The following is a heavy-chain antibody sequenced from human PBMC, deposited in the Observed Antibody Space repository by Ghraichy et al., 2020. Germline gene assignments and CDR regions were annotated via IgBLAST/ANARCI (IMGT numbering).Heavy chain of an antibody. V-gene: IGHV1-69*13. D-gene: IGHD3-10*01. CDR1: GGTFSSYA. Sequence: SVKVSCKASGGTFSSYAISWVRQAPGQGLEWMGGIIPIFGTANYAQKFQGRVTITADESTSTAYMELSSLRSEDTAVYYCARGENYYGSGRGGYYFDYWGQGTLVTVSS. CDR2: IIPIFGTA. CDR3: ARGENYYGSGRGGYYFDY. J-gene: IGHJ4*02.